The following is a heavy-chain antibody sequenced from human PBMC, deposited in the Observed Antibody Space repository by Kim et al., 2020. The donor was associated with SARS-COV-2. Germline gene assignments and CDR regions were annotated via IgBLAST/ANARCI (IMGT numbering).Heavy chain of an antibody. Sequence: GGSLRLSCAASGFTFSSYGMHWVRQAPGKGLEWVAVIWYDGSNKYYADSVKGRFTISRDNSKNTLYLQMNSLRAEDTAVYYCARGRVRIGYYYGSGSYLSGVDVWGKGTTVTVSS. CDR2: IWYDGSNK. CDR3: ARGRVRIGYYYGSGSYLSGVDV. J-gene: IGHJ6*04. CDR1: GFTFSSYG. V-gene: IGHV3-33*01. D-gene: IGHD3-10*01.